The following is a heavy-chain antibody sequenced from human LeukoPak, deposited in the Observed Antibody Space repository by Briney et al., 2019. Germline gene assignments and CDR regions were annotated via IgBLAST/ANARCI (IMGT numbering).Heavy chain of an antibody. CDR3: ARGCGWYYYFDY. Sequence: GGSLRLSCVASEFTFSSYSMNWVRQAPGKGLEWVSSISGSSSYIYYADSVKGRFTISRDNAKNSLYLQMNSLRAEDTAVYYCARGCGWYYYFDYWGQGTLVTVSS. D-gene: IGHD6-19*01. CDR1: EFTFSSYS. CDR2: ISGSSSYI. V-gene: IGHV3-21*01. J-gene: IGHJ4*02.